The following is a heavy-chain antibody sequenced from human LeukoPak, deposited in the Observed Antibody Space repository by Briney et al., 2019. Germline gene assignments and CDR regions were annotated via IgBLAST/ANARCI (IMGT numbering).Heavy chain of an antibody. CDR1: GGSFSGYY. J-gene: IGHJ4*02. CDR3: ARGRTALKRGYSYGPYFDY. V-gene: IGHV4-34*01. CDR2: INHSGST. D-gene: IGHD5-18*01. Sequence: PSETLSLTCAVYGGSFSGYYWSWIRQPPGKGLEWIGEINHSGSTNYNPSLKSRVTISVDTSKNQFSLKLSSVTAADTAVYYCARGRTALKRGYSYGPYFDYWGQGTLVTVSS.